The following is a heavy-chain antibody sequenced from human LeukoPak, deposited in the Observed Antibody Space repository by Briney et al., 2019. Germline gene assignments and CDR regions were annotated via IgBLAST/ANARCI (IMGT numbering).Heavy chain of an antibody. CDR1: GYTFTGYY. Sequence: REASVTVSCKASGYTFTGYYMHWVRQAPGQGLEWMGWINPNSGGTNYAQKFQGRVTMARDTSISTAYMELSRLRSDDTAVYYCARRWGRNEPFDYWGQGTLVTVSS. J-gene: IGHJ4*02. CDR2: INPNSGGT. CDR3: ARRWGRNEPFDY. D-gene: IGHD3-16*01. V-gene: IGHV1-2*02.